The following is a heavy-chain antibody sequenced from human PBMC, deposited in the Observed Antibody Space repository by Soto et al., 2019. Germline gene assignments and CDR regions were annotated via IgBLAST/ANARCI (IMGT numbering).Heavy chain of an antibody. CDR2: INADKGDT. Sequence: QAQLVQSGAEVKKPGASVKVSCKASGYSFTDFAMSWVRLASGQRLEWMGWINADKGDTKYSPKFQGRVTITRDTSATTVYMELRSLRSEDTAVYYCARGPLSGVATIWDYTNWFDPWGQGSVVTVST. CDR3: ARGPLSGVATIWDYTNWFDP. CDR1: GYSFTDFA. D-gene: IGHD5-12*01. J-gene: IGHJ5*02. V-gene: IGHV1-3*01.